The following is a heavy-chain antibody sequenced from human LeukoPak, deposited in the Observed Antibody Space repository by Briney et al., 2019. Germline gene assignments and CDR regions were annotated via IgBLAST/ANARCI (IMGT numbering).Heavy chain of an antibody. V-gene: IGHV1-69*05. Sequence: SVKVSCKASGGTFSSYAISWVRQAPGQGLEWMGRIIPIFGTANYAQEFEGRVTTTTDESTSTAYMELSSLRSEDTAVYYCARSSRGWNDADYWGQGTLVTVSS. D-gene: IGHD1-1*01. CDR3: ARSSRGWNDADY. CDR1: GGTFSSYA. J-gene: IGHJ4*02. CDR2: IIPIFGTA.